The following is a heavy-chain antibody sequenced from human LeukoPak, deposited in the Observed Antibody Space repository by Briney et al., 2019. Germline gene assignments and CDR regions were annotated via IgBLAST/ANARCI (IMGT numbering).Heavy chain of an antibody. CDR1: GGSISSSSYY. CDR3: GRYTSSWEAVFDY. Sequence: SETLSLTCTVSGGSISSSSYYWGWIRQPPGKGLEWIGSIYYSGSTYYNPSLKSRVTISVDTSKNQFSPKLSSVTAADTAVYYCGRYTSSWEAVFDYWGQGTLVTVSS. CDR2: IYYSGST. V-gene: IGHV4-39*01. D-gene: IGHD6-13*01. J-gene: IGHJ4*02.